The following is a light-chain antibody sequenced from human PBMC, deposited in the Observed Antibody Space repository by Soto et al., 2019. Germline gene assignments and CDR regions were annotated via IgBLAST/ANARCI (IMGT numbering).Light chain of an antibody. Sequence: IEVTQSPTSVSASVGDRVTVTCRASQDISGRLAWFQQKPGKAPKXLISHASRLQNGVPSRFRGSGSGTDLTINIHGLQPEDGETYYCQQYKSYPITFPQGTRREIK. CDR1: QDISGR. CDR3: QQYKSYPIT. V-gene: IGKV1-12*01. J-gene: IGKJ5*01. CDR2: HAS.